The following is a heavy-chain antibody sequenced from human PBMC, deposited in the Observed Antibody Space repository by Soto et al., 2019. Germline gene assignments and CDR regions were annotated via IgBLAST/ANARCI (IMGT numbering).Heavy chain of an antibody. V-gene: IGHV3-33*01. J-gene: IGHJ6*02. Sequence: GGSLRLSCAASGFTFSGYGMHWVRQAPGKGLEWVAVIWYDGSNKYYADSVKGRFTISRDNSKNTLYLQMNSLRAEDTAVYYCARDXPSRFLEWLPLGCGMDVWGQGTTVTVSS. CDR3: ARDXPSRFLEWLPLGCGMDV. CDR2: IWYDGSNK. CDR1: GFTFSGYG. D-gene: IGHD3-3*01.